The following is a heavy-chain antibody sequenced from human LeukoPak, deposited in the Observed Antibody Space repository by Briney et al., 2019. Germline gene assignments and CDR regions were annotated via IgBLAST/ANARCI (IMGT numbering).Heavy chain of an antibody. D-gene: IGHD2-15*01. CDR3: AKYGRSGYYSGMDD. CDR2: ISVSGCST. CDR1: GFTFSSYA. Sequence: GGSLRLSCAAPGFTFSSYAMSWVRQAPGKGLDWVATISVSGCSTYYADSVKGRFTISRDNSKSTVYLQMNSVRAEDTARYYCAKYGRSGYYSGMDDWGQGTTVTVSS. J-gene: IGHJ6*02. V-gene: IGHV3-23*01.